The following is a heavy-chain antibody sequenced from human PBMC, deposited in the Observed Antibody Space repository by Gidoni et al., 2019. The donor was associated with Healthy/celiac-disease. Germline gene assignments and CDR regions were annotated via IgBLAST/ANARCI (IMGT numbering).Heavy chain of an antibody. D-gene: IGHD1-1*01. J-gene: IGHJ4*02. CDR1: GFTFSSYS. CDR3: ARGGTTGIDY. Sequence: EVQLVESGGGLVKPGGSLGLSCSASGFTFSSYSMNWVRQAPGKGLEWVSSISSSSSYIYYADSVKGRFTISRDNAKNSLYLQMNSLRAEDTAVYYCARGGTTGIDYWGQGTLVTVSS. V-gene: IGHV3-21*01. CDR2: ISSSSSYI.